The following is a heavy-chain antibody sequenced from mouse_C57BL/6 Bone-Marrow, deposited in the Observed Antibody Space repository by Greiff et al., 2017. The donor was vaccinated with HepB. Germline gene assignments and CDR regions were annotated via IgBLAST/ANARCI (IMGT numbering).Heavy chain of an antibody. J-gene: IGHJ4*01. CDR3: AREDGNYFYAMDY. CDR1: GYTFTDYY. V-gene: IGHV1-26*01. Sequence: EVQLQQSGPELVKPGASVKISCKASGYTFTDYYMNWVKQSHGKSLEWIGDINPNNGGTSYKQKFKGKATLTVDKSSSTAYMELRSLTSEDSAVYYCAREDGNYFYAMDYWGQGTSVTVSS. CDR2: INPNNGGT. D-gene: IGHD2-1*01.